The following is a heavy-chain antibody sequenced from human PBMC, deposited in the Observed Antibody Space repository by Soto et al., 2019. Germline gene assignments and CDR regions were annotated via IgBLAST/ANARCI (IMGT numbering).Heavy chain of an antibody. Sequence: EVQLVESGGGLVQPGRSLRLSCAASGFTFDDYAMHWVRQAPGKGLEWGSGIIWISGSIGYAEAVKGRFTISRDNAKNSLYLKMNSLRAEDTALYYCAKDLSRSYYGSGSYSKWGQGTLVTVSS. J-gene: IGHJ4*02. CDR2: IIWISGSI. V-gene: IGHV3-9*01. D-gene: IGHD3-10*01. CDR3: AKDLSRSYYGSGSYSK. CDR1: GFTFDDYA.